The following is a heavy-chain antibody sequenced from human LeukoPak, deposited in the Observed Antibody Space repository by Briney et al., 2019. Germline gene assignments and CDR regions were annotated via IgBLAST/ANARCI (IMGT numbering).Heavy chain of an antibody. J-gene: IGHJ4*02. CDR2: ISWEGSTT. Sequence: GGSLILSCAASGFMFDDHTMPWVRQLPGKGLEWVSLISWEGSTTYYADSVKDRFTISRDTSKNSLFLQMNSLRTEDTALYYCAKARSSSWSYLESWGQGTLVTVSS. D-gene: IGHD6-13*01. CDR1: GFMFDDHT. CDR3: AKARSSSWSYLES. V-gene: IGHV3-43*01.